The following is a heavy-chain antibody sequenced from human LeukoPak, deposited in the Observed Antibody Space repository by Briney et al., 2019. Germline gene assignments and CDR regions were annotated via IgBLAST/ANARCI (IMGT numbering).Heavy chain of an antibody. D-gene: IGHD2-2*01. CDR1: EYTFTGYY. V-gene: IGHV1-2*02. CDR2: INPNSGGT. J-gene: IGHJ5*02. Sequence: ASVKVSCKASEYTFTGYYMHWVRQAPGQGLEWMGWINPNSGGTNYAQKFQGRVTMTRDTSISTAYMELSRLRSDDTAVYYCARAGRIVVIPAAMRWFDPWGQGTLVTVSS. CDR3: ARAGRIVVIPAAMRWFDP.